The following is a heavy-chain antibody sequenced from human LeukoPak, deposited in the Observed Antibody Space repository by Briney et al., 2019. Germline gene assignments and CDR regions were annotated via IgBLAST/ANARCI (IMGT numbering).Heavy chain of an antibody. CDR1: GFTFSSYS. V-gene: IGHV3-21*01. CDR2: ISSSSSYI. J-gene: IGHJ4*02. Sequence: PGGSLRLSCAASGFTFSSYSMNWVRQAPGKGLEWVSSISSSSSYIYYADSVKGRLTISRDNAKNSLYLQMNSLRAEDTAVYYCARRTAAAGTDYWGQGTLVTVSS. CDR3: ARRTAAAGTDY. D-gene: IGHD6-13*01.